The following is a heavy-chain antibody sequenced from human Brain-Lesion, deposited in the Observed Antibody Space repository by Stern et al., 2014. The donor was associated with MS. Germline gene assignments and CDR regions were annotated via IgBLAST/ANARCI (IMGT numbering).Heavy chain of an antibody. J-gene: IGHJ4*02. D-gene: IGHD3-10*01. CDR3: AKLWLGELPESPFDY. CDR2: IYYRGST. Sequence: QLQLQESGPGLVKPSETLSLTCTVSGGSISSSSYYWGWIRQPPGKGLEWIGSIYYRGSTYYNPSLKSRVTISMDTSQNQLSLRLSSVTAADTAVYFCAKLWLGELPESPFDYWGQGTLVTVSS. V-gene: IGHV4-39*01. CDR1: GGSISSSSYY.